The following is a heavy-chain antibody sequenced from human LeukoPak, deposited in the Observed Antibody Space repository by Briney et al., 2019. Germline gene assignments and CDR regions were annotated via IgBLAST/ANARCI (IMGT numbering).Heavy chain of an antibody. Sequence: GGSLRLSCAASGFTFSSYAMSWVRQAPGKGLEWVSAISGSGGSTYYADSVKGRFTISRDNSKNTLYLQMNSLRAEDTAVYYCARDGVRSGYYNYYYGMDVWGQGTTVTVSS. D-gene: IGHD3-3*01. CDR2: ISGSGGST. CDR1: GFTFSSYA. J-gene: IGHJ6*02. V-gene: IGHV3-23*01. CDR3: ARDGVRSGYYNYYYGMDV.